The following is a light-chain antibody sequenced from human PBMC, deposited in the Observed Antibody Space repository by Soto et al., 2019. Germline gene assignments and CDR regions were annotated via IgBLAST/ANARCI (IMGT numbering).Light chain of an antibody. V-gene: IGKV3-15*01. CDR3: QQYNKWPRT. CDR2: DAS. CDR1: QSVSSN. J-gene: IGKJ1*01. Sequence: EIVMTQSPATPSVSPGERVTLSCRASQSVSSNLVWYHQKPGQAPRLLIYDASTRATGIPARYSGSGSGTEFNFTISSLQSEDFAVYFCQQYNKWPRTFGQGTRWIS.